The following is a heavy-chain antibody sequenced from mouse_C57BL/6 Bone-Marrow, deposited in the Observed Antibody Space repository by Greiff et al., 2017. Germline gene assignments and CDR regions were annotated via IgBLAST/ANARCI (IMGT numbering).Heavy chain of an antibody. D-gene: IGHD1-1*01. V-gene: IGHV1-26*01. J-gene: IGHJ2*01. CDR1: GYTFTDYC. CDR3: ARSITTVPNFDY. Sequence: VQLQQSGPELVKPGASVKISCKASGYTFTDYCMNWVKQSPGKSLEWIGDINPNNGGTSYNQKFKGKATLTVDKSSSTAYMELRSLTSEDSAVYYCARSITTVPNFDYWGQGTTLTVSS. CDR2: INPNNGGT.